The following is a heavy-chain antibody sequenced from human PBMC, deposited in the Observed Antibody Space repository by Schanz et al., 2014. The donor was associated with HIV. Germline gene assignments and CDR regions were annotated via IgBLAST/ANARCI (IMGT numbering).Heavy chain of an antibody. CDR1: GDSISSGGYY. D-gene: IGHD2-21*02. CDR2: IYYSGNT. V-gene: IGHV4-31*03. Sequence: QVQLQESGPGLVKPSQTLSLTCTVSGDSISSGGYYWSWIRQHPGKGLEWIGYIYYSGNTYYNPSLKSRVAISVAPSKNQFSLSLGSVTAADTAIYFCARGSSGGDSAAEYFRHWGQGTLVTVSS. CDR3: ARGSSGGDSAAEYFRH. J-gene: IGHJ1*01.